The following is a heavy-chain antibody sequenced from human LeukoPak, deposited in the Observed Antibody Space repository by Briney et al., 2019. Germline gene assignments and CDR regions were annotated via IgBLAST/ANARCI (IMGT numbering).Heavy chain of an antibody. V-gene: IGHV4-34*01. Sequence: SETLSLTCAVYGGSFSGYYWSWIRQPPGKGLEWIGEINHSGSTNYNPSLRSRVTISVDTSMNQLSLKLRSVTAADTAVYYCARAQRRDNYYYGLDLWGQGTTVTVSS. CDR1: GGSFSGYY. CDR3: ARAQRRDNYYYGLDL. CDR2: INHSGST. D-gene: IGHD6-25*01. J-gene: IGHJ6*02.